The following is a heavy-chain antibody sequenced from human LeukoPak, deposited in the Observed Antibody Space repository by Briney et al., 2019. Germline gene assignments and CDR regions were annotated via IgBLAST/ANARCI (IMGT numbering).Heavy chain of an antibody. CDR3: ARNSSLTTLKGGWFDP. J-gene: IGHJ5*02. Sequence: SETLSLTCAVSGYSINSGYSWTWLRQRPGKGLEWIGNIYHSGYAYYNPSLKSRVTISLDASKNQSSLRLSSVTAADTAVYYCARNSSLTTLKGGWFDPWGQGTLVTVSS. CDR1: GYSINSGYS. CDR2: IYHSGYA. V-gene: IGHV4-38-2*01. D-gene: IGHD4-11*01.